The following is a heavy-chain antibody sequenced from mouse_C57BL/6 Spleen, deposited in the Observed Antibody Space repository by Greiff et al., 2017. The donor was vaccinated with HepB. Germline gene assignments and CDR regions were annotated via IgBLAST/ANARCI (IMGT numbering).Heavy chain of an antibody. CDR3: ARRAAHYAMDY. V-gene: IGHV1-82*01. D-gene: IGHD3-1*01. Sequence: VQRVESGPELVKPGASVKISCKASGYAFSSSWMNWVKQRPGKGLEWIGRIYPGDGDTNYNGKFKGKATLTADKSSSTAYMQLSSLTSEDSAVYFCARRAAHYAMDYWGQGTSVTVSS. CDR1: GYAFSSSW. CDR2: IYPGDGDT. J-gene: IGHJ4*01.